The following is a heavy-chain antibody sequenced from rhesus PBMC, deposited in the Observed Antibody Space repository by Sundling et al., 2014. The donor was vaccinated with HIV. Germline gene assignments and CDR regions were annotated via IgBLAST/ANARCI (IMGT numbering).Heavy chain of an antibody. CDR3: ARSPGTSPLSWSFDL. CDR1: GGSISDGYY. J-gene: IGHJ2*01. D-gene: IGHD4-29*01. CDR2: IYRNGGRT. V-gene: IGHV4-106*01. Sequence: QVQLQESGPGLVKPSETLSLTCAVSGGSISDGYYWNWIRQAPGKGLEWIGYIYRNGGRTHYNPSLKSRVTLSVDTSKNQFSLKLSSVTAADTAVYFCARSPGTSPLSWSFDLWGP.